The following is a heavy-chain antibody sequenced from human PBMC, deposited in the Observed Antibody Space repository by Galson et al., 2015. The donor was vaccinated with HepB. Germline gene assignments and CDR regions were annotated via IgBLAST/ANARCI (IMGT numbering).Heavy chain of an antibody. CDR2: IKQDGGEK. CDR3: ARELWVRYYDSSGYYGN. Sequence: VRQSPGKGLEWVANIKQDGGEKYYVDSVKGRFTISRDNAKNSLYLQMNSLKAEDTAVYYCARELWVRYYDSSGYYGNWGQGTLVTVSS. D-gene: IGHD3-22*01. V-gene: IGHV3-7*03. J-gene: IGHJ4*02.